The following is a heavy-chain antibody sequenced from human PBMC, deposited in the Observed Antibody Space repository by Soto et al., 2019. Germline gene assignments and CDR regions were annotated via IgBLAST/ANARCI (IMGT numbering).Heavy chain of an antibody. CDR1: GFTFDDYA. V-gene: IGHV3-9*01. CDR3: ARDPAQGY. Sequence: EVQLVESGGGLVQPGRSLRLSCAASGFTFDDYAMHWVRQAPGKGLEWVSGISWNSGSIGYADSVKGRFTISRDNAKNSLYLQMNSLRAEDTAVYYCARDPAQGYWGQGTLVTVSS. CDR2: ISWNSGSI. J-gene: IGHJ4*02.